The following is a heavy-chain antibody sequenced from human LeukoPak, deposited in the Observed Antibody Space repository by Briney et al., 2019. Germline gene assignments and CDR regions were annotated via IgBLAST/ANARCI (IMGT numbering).Heavy chain of an antibody. CDR3: ARHERYYYDSSGYYPPDY. CDR2: IYYSGST. V-gene: IGHV4-59*05. D-gene: IGHD3-22*01. Sequence: PSETLSLTCTVSGGSISSYYWSWLRQPPGKGLEGIGGIYYSGSTYYNPSLKSRVTISVDTSKNQFSLKLSSVTAADTAVYYCARHERYYYDSSGYYPPDYWGQGTLVTVSS. J-gene: IGHJ4*02. CDR1: GGSISSYY.